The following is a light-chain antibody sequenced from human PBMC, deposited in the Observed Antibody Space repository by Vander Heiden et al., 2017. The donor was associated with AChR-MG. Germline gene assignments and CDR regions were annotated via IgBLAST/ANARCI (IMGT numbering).Light chain of an antibody. J-gene: IGKJ1*01. CDR1: QSINSW. CDR2: DAS. Sequence: DIQMTQSPSTLSASVGDRVTLTCRASQSINSWVAWFQQKPGKAPRLLIYDASSLESGVPSRFSGSGSGTEFTLTISSLQPDDVATYYCQQYNTYSQTFGQGTKVEIK. CDR3: QQYNTYSQT. V-gene: IGKV1-5*01.